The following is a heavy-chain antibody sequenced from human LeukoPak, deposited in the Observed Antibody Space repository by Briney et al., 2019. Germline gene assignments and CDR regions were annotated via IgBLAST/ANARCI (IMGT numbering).Heavy chain of an antibody. CDR3: ARDHVSSGSYTDAFDI. Sequence: PGGSLRLSCAASGFTFSSYWMHWVRQAPGEGLVWVSRINTDGSSTSYADSVKGRFTISRDNAKNTLYLHMNSLRAEDTAVYYCARDHVSSGSYTDAFDIWGQGTMVTVSS. CDR1: GFTFSSYW. V-gene: IGHV3-74*01. J-gene: IGHJ3*02. CDR2: INTDGSST. D-gene: IGHD1-26*01.